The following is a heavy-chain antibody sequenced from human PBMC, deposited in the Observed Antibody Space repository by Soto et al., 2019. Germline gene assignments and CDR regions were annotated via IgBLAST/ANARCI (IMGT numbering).Heavy chain of an antibody. J-gene: IGHJ4*02. V-gene: IGHV4-59*01. CDR2: IYYSGST. Sequence: SEPLSLTCTVSGGSISSYYWSWIRQPPGKGLEWIGYIYYSGSTNYNPSLKSRVTISVDTSKNQFSLKLSSVTAADTAVYYCARAWQYSSGFFDYWGQGTLVTVSS. D-gene: IGHD6-19*01. CDR3: ARAWQYSSGFFDY. CDR1: GGSISSYY.